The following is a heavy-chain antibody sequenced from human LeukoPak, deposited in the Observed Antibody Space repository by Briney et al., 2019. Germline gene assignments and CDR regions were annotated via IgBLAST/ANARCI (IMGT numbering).Heavy chain of an antibody. Sequence: SVKVSCKASGGTFSSYAISWVRQAPGQGLEWMGRIIPIFGTANYAQKFQGRVTITTDESTSTAYMELSSLRSEDTAVYYCARRRESSGLVFDYWGQGTLVTVSS. CDR2: IIPIFGTA. J-gene: IGHJ4*02. CDR1: GGTFSSYA. V-gene: IGHV1-69*05. D-gene: IGHD6-19*01. CDR3: ARRRESSGLVFDY.